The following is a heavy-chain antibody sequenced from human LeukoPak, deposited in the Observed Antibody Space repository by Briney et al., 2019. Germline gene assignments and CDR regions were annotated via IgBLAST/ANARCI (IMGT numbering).Heavy chain of an antibody. J-gene: IGHJ3*02. CDR2: VRSKTYGGTT. Sequence: PGGSLRLSCTSSGFTFGDYAMSWVRQAPGKGLEWLGFVRSKTYGGTTEYAASVKGRFTISRDDSKSIAYLQINSLITEDTAIYYCTRDALRGSGLFSGDAFDIWGQGTVVTVSS. CDR3: TRDALRGSGLFSGDAFDI. CDR1: GFTFGDYA. D-gene: IGHD5-12*01. V-gene: IGHV3-49*04.